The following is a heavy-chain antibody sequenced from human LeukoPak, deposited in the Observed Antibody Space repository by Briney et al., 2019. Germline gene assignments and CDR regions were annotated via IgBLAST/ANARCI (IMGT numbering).Heavy chain of an antibody. CDR2: ISSSSSYL. CDR3: ARERGYSYGYSDY. Sequence: PGGSLRLSCAASGFTFSSYGMNWVRQAPGKGLEWVSSISSSSSYLYYADSVKGRFTISRDNAKNSLYLQMNSLRAEDTAVYYCARERGYSYGYSDYWGQGTLVTVSS. D-gene: IGHD5-18*01. CDR1: GFTFSSYG. J-gene: IGHJ4*02. V-gene: IGHV3-21*01.